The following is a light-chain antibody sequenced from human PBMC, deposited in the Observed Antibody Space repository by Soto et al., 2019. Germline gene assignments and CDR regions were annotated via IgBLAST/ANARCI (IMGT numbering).Light chain of an antibody. J-gene: IGLJ2*01. CDR3: QTWGTGMGV. Sequence: QAVVTQSPSASASLGASVKLTCSLSSGHITYAIAWHQQQPEKGPRYLMKLNNDGSHTKGDGIPDRFSGSSSGAERYLTISSLQSEDEADYYCQTWGTGMGVFGGGTQLTVL. CDR2: LNNDGSH. V-gene: IGLV4-69*01. CDR1: SGHITYA.